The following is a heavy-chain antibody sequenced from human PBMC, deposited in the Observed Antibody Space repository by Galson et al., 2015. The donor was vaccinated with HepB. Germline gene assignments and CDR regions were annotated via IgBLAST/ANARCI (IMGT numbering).Heavy chain of an antibody. J-gene: IGHJ4*02. CDR1: GFTFSNAW. V-gene: IGHV3-15*01. CDR3: TTQILAYCGGDCYFFGY. CDR2: IKSKTDGGTT. Sequence: SLRLSCAASGFTFSNAWMSWVRQAPGKGLEWVGRIKSKTDGGTTDYAAPVKGRFTISRDDSKNTLYLQMNSLKTEDTAVYYCTTQILAYCGGDCYFFGYWGQGTLVTVSS. D-gene: IGHD2-21*02.